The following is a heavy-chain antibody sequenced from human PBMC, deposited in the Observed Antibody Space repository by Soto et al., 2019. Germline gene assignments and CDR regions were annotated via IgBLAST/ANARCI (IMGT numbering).Heavy chain of an antibody. V-gene: IGHV3-30-3*01. CDR3: ARASIVVVVAATPFDY. D-gene: IGHD2-15*01. CDR1: GFTFSSYA. J-gene: IGHJ4*02. CDR2: ISYDGSNK. Sequence: QVQLVESGGGVVQPGRSLRLSCAASGFTFSSYAMHWVRQAPGKGLEWVAVISYDGSNKYYADSVKGRFTISRDNAKNTLHLQMNSRRAEDTAVYYCARASIVVVVAATPFDYWGQGTLVTVSS.